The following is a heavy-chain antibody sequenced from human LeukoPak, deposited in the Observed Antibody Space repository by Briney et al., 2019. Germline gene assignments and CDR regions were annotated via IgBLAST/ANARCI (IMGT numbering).Heavy chain of an antibody. J-gene: IGHJ5*02. V-gene: IGHV4-59*01. D-gene: IGHD3/OR15-3a*01. Sequence: PSETLSLTCTVSGGSISSYYWIWIRQPPGKGLEWIGYIHYSGSTNYNPSLKSRVTISVDTSKNQFSLKLSSVTAADTAVYYCARDGVAEDLDTNNWFDPWGQGTLVTVSS. CDR2: IHYSGST. CDR3: ARDGVAEDLDTNNWFDP. CDR1: GGSISSYY.